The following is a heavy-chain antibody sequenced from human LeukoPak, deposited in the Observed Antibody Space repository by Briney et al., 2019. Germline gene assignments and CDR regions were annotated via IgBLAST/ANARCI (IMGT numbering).Heavy chain of an antibody. CDR2: MSPNSGNT. J-gene: IGHJ6*03. CDR3: ARGSTPLRYFDWFQPYYYYMDV. CDR1: GYTFTSYD. D-gene: IGHD3-9*01. Sequence: WASVKVSCKASGYTFTSYDINWVRQATGQGLEWMGWMSPNSGNTGYAQKFQGRVTMTRNTSISTAYMELSSLRSEDTAVYYCARGSTPLRYFDWFQPYYYYMDVWGKGTTVTISS. V-gene: IGHV1-8*01.